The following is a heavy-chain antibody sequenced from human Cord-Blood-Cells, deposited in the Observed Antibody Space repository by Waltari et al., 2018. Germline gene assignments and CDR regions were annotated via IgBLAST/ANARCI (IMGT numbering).Heavy chain of an antibody. D-gene: IGHD3-9*01. CDR3: ARRDYDILTGYDY. CDR2: INHSGST. CDR1: GGSFSGYY. Sequence: QVQLQQWGAGLLKPSETLYLTCAVYGGSFSGYYWSWIRQPPGKGLEWIGEINHSGSTNYNPSLKSRVTISVDTSKNQFSLKLSSGTAADTAVYYCARRDYDILTGYDYWGQGTLVTVSS. J-gene: IGHJ4*02. V-gene: IGHV4-34*01.